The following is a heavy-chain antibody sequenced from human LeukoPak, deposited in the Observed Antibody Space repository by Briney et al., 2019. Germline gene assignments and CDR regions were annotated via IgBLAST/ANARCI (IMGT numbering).Heavy chain of an antibody. CDR1: GFTFSIYA. Sequence: GGSLRLSCAASGFTFSIYAMTWVRQAPGKGLEWVSAITGSGDYTYYTDSVEGRVTISRDNSKNTVYLQMNSLRVEDTAVYYCAKDRRGVFDFWGQGTLVTVSS. V-gene: IGHV3-23*01. CDR2: ITGSGDYT. CDR3: AKDRRGVFDF. J-gene: IGHJ4*02. D-gene: IGHD3-10*01.